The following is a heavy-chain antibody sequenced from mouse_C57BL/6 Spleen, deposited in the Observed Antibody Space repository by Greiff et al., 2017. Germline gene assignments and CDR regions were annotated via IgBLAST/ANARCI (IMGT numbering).Heavy chain of an antibody. J-gene: IGHJ2*01. Sequence: VQLQQPVAELVRPGASVKLSCTASGFNFKNTYMHWVKQRPEQGLEWIGRIDPANGNTKYAAKFQGKATITADTSSNTAYLQLCSLTSDDTAIYYWARKDYWGQGTTLTVSS. CDR3: ARKDY. V-gene: IGHV14-3*01. CDR2: IDPANGNT. CDR1: GFNFKNTY.